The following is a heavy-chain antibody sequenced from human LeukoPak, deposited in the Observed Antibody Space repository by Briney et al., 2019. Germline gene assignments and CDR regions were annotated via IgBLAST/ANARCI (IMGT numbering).Heavy chain of an antibody. V-gene: IGHV1-18*01. CDR3: ARSRSNDYVWGSYRGEYYFDY. Sequence: ASVKVSCKASGYTFTSYGISWVRQAPGQGLEWMGWISAYKGNTNYAQNLQGRVNITTATSTSKAHMELRSLRSDDAAVYYCARSRSNDYVWGSYRGEYYFDYWGQGTLVTVSS. D-gene: IGHD3-16*02. CDR1: GYTFTSYG. J-gene: IGHJ4*02. CDR2: ISAYKGNT.